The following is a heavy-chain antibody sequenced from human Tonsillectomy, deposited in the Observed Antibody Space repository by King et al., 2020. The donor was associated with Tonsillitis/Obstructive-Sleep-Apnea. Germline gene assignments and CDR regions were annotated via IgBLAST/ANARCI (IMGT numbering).Heavy chain of an antibody. CDR1: GFTFSSYG. Sequence: VQLVESGGGVVQPGRSLRLSCAASGFTFSSYGMHWVRQAPGKGLEWVAVISYDGSNKYYADSVKGRFTISRDNSKNTLYLQMNSLRAEDTAVYYCAKDGEDCSSTSCYTLGFWGQGTLVTVSS. V-gene: IGHV3-30*18. CDR2: ISYDGSNK. CDR3: AKDGEDCSSTSCYTLGF. J-gene: IGHJ4*02. D-gene: IGHD2-2*02.